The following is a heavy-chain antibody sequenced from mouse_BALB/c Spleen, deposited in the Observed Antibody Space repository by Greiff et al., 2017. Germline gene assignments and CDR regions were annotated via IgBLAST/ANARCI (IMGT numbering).Heavy chain of an antibody. Sequence: EVQRVESGGGLVKPGGSLKLSCAASGFTFSSYAMSWVRQTPEKRLEWVASISSGGSTYYPDSVKGRFTISRDNARNILYLQMSSLRSEDTAMYYCARGLYYAYWGQGTLVTVSA. D-gene: IGHD1-1*01. V-gene: IGHV5-6-5*01. CDR3: ARGLYYAY. J-gene: IGHJ3*01. CDR1: GFTFSSYA. CDR2: ISSGGST.